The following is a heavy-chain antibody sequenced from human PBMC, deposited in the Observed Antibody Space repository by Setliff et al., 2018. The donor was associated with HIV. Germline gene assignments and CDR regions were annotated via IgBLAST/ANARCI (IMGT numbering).Heavy chain of an antibody. V-gene: IGHV3-21*01. CDR1: GFTFSSYE. D-gene: IGHD2-2*01. J-gene: IGHJ6*02. Sequence: GESLKISCAASGFTFSSYEMNWVRQAPGKGLEWVSSISSSSGYIYYADSVKGRFTISRDNAKSSLYLQRNSLRAEDTAVYYCASPYCSSPSCYVDYYYYGLELWGQGTTVTVSS. CDR3: ASPYCSSPSCYVDYYYYGLEL. CDR2: ISSSSGYI.